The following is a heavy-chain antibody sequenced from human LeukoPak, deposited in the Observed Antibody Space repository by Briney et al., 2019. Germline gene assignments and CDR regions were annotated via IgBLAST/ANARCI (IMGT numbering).Heavy chain of an antibody. V-gene: IGHV4-34*01. CDR2: INHSGST. Sequence: SETLSPTCAVYGGSFSGYYWSWIRQPPGKGLEWIGEINHSGSTNYNPSLKSRVTISVDTSKNQFSLQLSSVTPEDTAVYYCARDGLGDGYIGYWGRGTLVTVSS. D-gene: IGHD5-24*01. CDR3: ARDGLGDGYIGY. J-gene: IGHJ4*02. CDR1: GGSFSGYY.